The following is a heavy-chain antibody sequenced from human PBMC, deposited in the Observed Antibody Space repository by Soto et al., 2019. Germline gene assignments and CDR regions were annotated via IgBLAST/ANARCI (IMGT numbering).Heavy chain of an antibody. CDR3: ALDAGDSRNYYHSFDV. CDR2: FFHWDDD. CDR1: GGSFSGYY. V-gene: IGHV4-34*12. D-gene: IGHD1-26*01. Sequence: QVQLQQWGAGLLKPSETLSLTCAVYGGSFSGYYWSWIRQPPGKGLEWLAFFHWDDDKGSSSSLKNRVNITQDTSKHQVVLTMTDMGCEDTGTYYCALDAGDSRNYYHSFDVWGQGTTVIVYS. J-gene: IGHJ6*02.